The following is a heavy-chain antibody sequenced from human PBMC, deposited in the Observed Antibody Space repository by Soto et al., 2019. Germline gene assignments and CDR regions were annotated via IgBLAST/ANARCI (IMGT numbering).Heavy chain of an antibody. J-gene: IGHJ4*02. CDR3: ARLRSGPDDGWYWAFDY. CDR1: GGSISTSNYY. CDR2: IYYSGST. V-gene: IGHV4-39*01. D-gene: IGHD6-19*01. Sequence: PSETLSLTCTVSGGSISTSNYYWGWIRQPPGEGLESIGNIYYSGSTYYNPSLKSRVTISVDTSKNQFSPKLSSVTAADTSVYFCARLRSGPDDGWYWAFDYWGQGILVTVSS.